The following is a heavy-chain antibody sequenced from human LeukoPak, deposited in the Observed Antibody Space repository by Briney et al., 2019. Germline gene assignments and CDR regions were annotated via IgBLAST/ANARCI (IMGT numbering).Heavy chain of an antibody. D-gene: IGHD6-13*01. CDR3: AIPQPAGYSSSWSPHDY. J-gene: IGHJ4*02. Sequence: ASVKVSCKASGYTFTSYAMNWVRPAPGQGLEWMGWINTNTGNPTYAQGFTGRFVFSLDTSVSTAYLQISSLKAEDTAVYYCAIPQPAGYSSSWSPHDYWGQGTLVTVSS. V-gene: IGHV7-4-1*02. CDR2: INTNTGNP. CDR1: GYTFTSYA.